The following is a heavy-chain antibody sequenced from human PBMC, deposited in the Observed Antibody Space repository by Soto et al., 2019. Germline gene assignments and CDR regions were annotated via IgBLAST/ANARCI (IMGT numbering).Heavy chain of an antibody. CDR2: ISSSSSYT. V-gene: IGHV3-11*06. CDR3: ARRLLSGSSGPDYYYYGMDV. D-gene: IGHD6-19*01. J-gene: IGHJ6*02. Sequence: QVQLVESGGGLVKPGGSLRLSCAASGFTFSDYYMSWIRQAPGKGLEWVSYISSSSSYTNYADSVKGRFTISRDNAKNSLYLQMNSLRAEDMAVYYCARRLLSGSSGPDYYYYGMDVWGQGTTVTVSS. CDR1: GFTFSDYY.